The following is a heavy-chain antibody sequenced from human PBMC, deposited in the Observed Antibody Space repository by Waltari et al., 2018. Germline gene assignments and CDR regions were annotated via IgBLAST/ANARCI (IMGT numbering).Heavy chain of an antibody. V-gene: IGHV1-69*01. J-gene: IGHJ6*02. CDR1: GGTFSSYA. CDR3: ARDLGELRFYLNHYGMDV. Sequence: QVQLVQSGAEVKKPGSSVKVSCKASGGTFSSYAISWVRPATGQGLEWMGGIIPSFGTANYAQKFQGRVTITADESTSTAYMELSSLRSEDTAVYYCARDLGELRFYLNHYGMDVWGQGTTVTVSS. D-gene: IGHD3-3*01. CDR2: IIPSFGTA.